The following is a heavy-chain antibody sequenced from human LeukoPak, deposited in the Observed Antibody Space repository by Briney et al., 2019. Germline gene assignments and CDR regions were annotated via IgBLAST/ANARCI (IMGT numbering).Heavy chain of an antibody. CDR1: GFTFSSYS. CDR2: ISSSSSYI. D-gene: IGHD6-19*01. CDR3: ARDTIQWLANPFADY. Sequence: GGSLRLSCAASGFTFSSYSMNWVRQAPGKGLEWVSSISSSSSYIYYADSVKGRFTNSRDNAKNSLYLQMNSLRAEDTAVYYCARDTIQWLANPFADYWGQGTLVTVSS. V-gene: IGHV3-21*01. J-gene: IGHJ4*02.